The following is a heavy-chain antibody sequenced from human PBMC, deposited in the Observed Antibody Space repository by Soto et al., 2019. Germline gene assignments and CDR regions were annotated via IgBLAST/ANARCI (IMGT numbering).Heavy chain of an antibody. J-gene: IGHJ4*03. Sequence: GGSLRLSCAASGFTFSSYAMSWVRQAPGKGLEWVSAISGSGGSTYYADSVKGRFTISRDNSKNTLYLQMNSLRAEDTAVYYCRGAGVFYLGYFVYSGQGTLVTASS. CDR2: ISGSGGST. CDR3: RGAGVFYLGYFVY. CDR1: GFTFSSYA. D-gene: IGHD3-10*01. V-gene: IGHV3-23*01.